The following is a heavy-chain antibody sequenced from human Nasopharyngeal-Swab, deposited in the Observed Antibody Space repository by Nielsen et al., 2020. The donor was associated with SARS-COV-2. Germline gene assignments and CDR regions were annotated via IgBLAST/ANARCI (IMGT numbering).Heavy chain of an antibody. CDR2: ISYDGSNK. J-gene: IGHJ4*02. D-gene: IGHD1-26*01. CDR3: ARARGWSYYSPFDY. V-gene: IGHV3-30*04. CDR1: GFTFSSYA. Sequence: GESLKISCAASGFTFSSYAMHWVRQAPGKGLEWVAVISYDGSNKYYADSVKGRFTISRDNSKNTLYLQMNSLRAEDTAVYYCARARGWSYYSPFDYWGQGTLVTVSS.